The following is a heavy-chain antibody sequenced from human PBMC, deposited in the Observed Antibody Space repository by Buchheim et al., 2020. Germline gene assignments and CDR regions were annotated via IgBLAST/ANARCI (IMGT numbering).Heavy chain of an antibody. J-gene: IGHJ6*03. CDR3: ARAPTFDILTGYGYYYYYMDV. CDR1: GGSISSYY. D-gene: IGHD3-9*01. CDR2: IYYSGST. V-gene: IGHV4-59*01. Sequence: QVQLQESGPGLVKPSETLSLTCTVSGGSISSYYWSWIRQPPGKGLEWIGYIYYSGSTNYNPSLKSRVTISVDTSKNHFSLKLSSVTAADTAVYYCARAPTFDILTGYGYYYYYMDVWGKGTT.